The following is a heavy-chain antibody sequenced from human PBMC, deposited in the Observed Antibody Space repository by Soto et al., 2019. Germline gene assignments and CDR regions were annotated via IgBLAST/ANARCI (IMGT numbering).Heavy chain of an antibody. J-gene: IGHJ4*02. V-gene: IGHV3-21*01. CDR2: ISSSSSYR. CDR3: ASAIRVETDPPPGY. D-gene: IGHD1-1*01. Sequence: EVQLVESGGGLVKPGGSLRLSCAVSGFTFSTYGMSWVRQAPGKGLEWVSSISSSSSYRDYAGSVKGRFTISRDNAKNSLYLQMNSLRAEDTAVYYCASAIRVETDPPPGYWGQGTLVTVSS. CDR1: GFTFSTYG.